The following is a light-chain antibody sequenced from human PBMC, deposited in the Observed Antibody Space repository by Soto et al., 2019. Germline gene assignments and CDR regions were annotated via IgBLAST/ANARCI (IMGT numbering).Light chain of an antibody. Sequence: EIVLTQSPGTLSLSPGESATISCRDNHLGSCCYLAWYQQKSGQAPRLLIYGASSRATGIPDRFSGSGSGTDFTFTFFRLEPEDFAVYSCQQYGSAPWTFGQGTKVDIK. CDR2: GAS. V-gene: IGKV3-20*01. J-gene: IGKJ1*01. CDR3: QQYGSAPWT. CDR1: HLGSCCY.